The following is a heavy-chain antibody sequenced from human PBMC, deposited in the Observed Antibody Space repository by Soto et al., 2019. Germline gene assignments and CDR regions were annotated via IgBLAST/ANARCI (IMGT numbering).Heavy chain of an antibody. D-gene: IGHD3-10*01. V-gene: IGHV1-8*01. Sequence: ASVKVCCKASGYTFTTSDITWVRPTTGQGLEWMGWMNPNRGNTGYAQKFQGRVTMTRNTSISTAYLELSSPRSEDTAVNYCASVKSPVYGPGSYYRKGYWFDPWGQGTLVTVSS. CDR3: ASVKSPVYGPGSYYRKGYWFDP. J-gene: IGHJ5*02. CDR1: GYTFTTSD. CDR2: MNPNRGNT.